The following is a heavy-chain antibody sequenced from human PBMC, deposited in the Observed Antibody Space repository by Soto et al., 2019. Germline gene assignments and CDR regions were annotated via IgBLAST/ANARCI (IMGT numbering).Heavy chain of an antibody. CDR2: IIPILGIA. Sequence: QVQLVQSGAEVKKPGSSVKVSCKASGGTFSSYTISWVRQAPGQGLEWMGRIIPILGIANYAQKFQGRVTITADKSTSTAYMELSSLRSEDKAVYYCARDKVTTVTYNYGMDVWGQGTTVTVSS. V-gene: IGHV1-69*08. CDR1: GGTFSSYT. CDR3: ARDKVTTVTYNYGMDV. J-gene: IGHJ6*02. D-gene: IGHD4-17*01.